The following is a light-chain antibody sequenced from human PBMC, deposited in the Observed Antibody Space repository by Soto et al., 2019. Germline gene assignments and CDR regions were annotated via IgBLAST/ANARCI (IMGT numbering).Light chain of an antibody. CDR3: QQYGSSPRFT. CDR2: GAS. CDR1: QSVSSSY. J-gene: IGKJ3*01. V-gene: IGKV3-20*01. Sequence: EIVLTQSPGTLSLSPGERATLSCRASQSVSSSYLAWYQQKPGQAPRLLIYGASSRATGIPARFSGGGSGTDFTLTISRLEPEDFAVYYCQQYGSSPRFTFGPGTKVDIK.